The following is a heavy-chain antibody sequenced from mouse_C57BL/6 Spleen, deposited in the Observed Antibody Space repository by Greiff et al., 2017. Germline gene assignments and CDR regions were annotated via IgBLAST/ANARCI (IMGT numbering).Heavy chain of an antibody. D-gene: IGHD1-1*01. Sequence: QVQLQQPGTELVKPGASVKLSCKASGYTFTSYWMHWVKQRPGQGLEWIGNINPSNGGTNYNEKFKSKATLTVDKSSSTAYMQLSSLTSEDSSVYYFARSLSTERALGYWGQVAPVTVSS. CDR2: INPSNGGT. CDR3: ARSLSTERALGY. CDR1: GYTFTSYW. J-gene: IGHJ4*01. V-gene: IGHV1-53*01.